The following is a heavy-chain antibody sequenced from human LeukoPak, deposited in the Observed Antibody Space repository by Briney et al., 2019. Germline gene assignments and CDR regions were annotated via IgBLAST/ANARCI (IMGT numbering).Heavy chain of an antibody. CDR3: ARHGDYYFNYFDY. Sequence: ASVKVSCKASGYTFTGYYMHWVRQAPGQGLEWMGWINTNSGGTNYAQKFQGRVTMTRDTSISTAYMEVSRLRSDDTAVYYCARHGDYYFNYFDYWGQGTLVTVSS. V-gene: IGHV1-2*02. D-gene: IGHD4-17*01. CDR1: GYTFTGYY. J-gene: IGHJ4*02. CDR2: INTNSGGT.